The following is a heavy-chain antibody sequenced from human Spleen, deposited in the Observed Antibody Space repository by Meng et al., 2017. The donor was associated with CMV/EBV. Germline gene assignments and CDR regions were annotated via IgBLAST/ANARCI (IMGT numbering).Heavy chain of an antibody. Sequence: FTFSNAWMNWVRQAPGKGLEWVGRIKSKTDGGTTDYDAPVKGRFTISRDDSKNTLYLQMNSLKTEDTAVYYCTSTRSYYYGSGPFDYWGQGTLVTVSS. CDR3: TSTRSYYYGSGPFDY. V-gene: IGHV3-15*07. CDR1: FTFSNAW. CDR2: IKSKTDGGTT. D-gene: IGHD3-10*01. J-gene: IGHJ4*02.